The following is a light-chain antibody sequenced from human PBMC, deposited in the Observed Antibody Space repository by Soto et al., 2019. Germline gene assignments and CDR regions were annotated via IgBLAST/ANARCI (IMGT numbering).Light chain of an antibody. J-gene: IGLJ2*01. V-gene: IGLV2-14*01. CDR1: SSDVGGYNY. CDR3: SSYTSTSTPVV. Sequence: QSALTQPASVSGSPGQSITISCTGTSSDVGGYNYVSWYQQHPGKAPKFIIYDVSYRPSGVSTRFSGSKSGNTASLTISGLQSEDEADYYCSSYTSTSTPVVFGGGTKVTVL. CDR2: DVS.